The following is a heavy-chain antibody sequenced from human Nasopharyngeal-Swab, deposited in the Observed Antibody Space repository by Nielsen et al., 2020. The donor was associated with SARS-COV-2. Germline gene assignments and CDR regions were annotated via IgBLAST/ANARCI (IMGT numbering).Heavy chain of an antibody. CDR1: GFTFSSYW. V-gene: IGHV3-7*01. J-gene: IGHJ4*02. Sequence: GESLKISCAASGFTFSSYWMSWVRQAPGKGLGWVANIKQDGSEKYYVDSVKGRFTISRDNAKNSLYLQMNSLRAEDTAVYYCARDCPQPCYGDDYWGQGTLVTVSS. D-gene: IGHD2-2*01. CDR3: ARDCPQPCYGDDY. CDR2: IKQDGSEK.